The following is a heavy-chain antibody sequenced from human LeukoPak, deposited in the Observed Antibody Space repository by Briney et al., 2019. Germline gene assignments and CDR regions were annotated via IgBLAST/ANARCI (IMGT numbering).Heavy chain of an antibody. CDR3: AKGVVVPAATYMDV. Sequence: PGGSLRLSCAASGFTFSSYGMHWVRQAPGKGLEWVAFIRYDGSNKYYADSVKGRFTISRDNSKNTLYLQMNSLRAEDTAVYYCAKGVVVPAATYMDVWGKGTTVTVSS. CDR1: GFTFSSYG. V-gene: IGHV3-30*02. CDR2: IRYDGSNK. J-gene: IGHJ6*03. D-gene: IGHD2-2*01.